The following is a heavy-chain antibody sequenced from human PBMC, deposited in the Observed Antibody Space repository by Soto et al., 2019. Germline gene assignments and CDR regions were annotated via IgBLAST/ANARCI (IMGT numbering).Heavy chain of an antibody. Sequence: QVQLVESGGGVVQPGRSLRLSCAASGFTFSSYGMHWVRQAPGKGLEWVAVIWYDGSNKYYADSVKGRFTISRDNSKNTLYLKMNSLRAEDTAVYYCARDWGYSSSSFHNWFDPWGQGTLVTVSS. CDR2: IWYDGSNK. V-gene: IGHV3-33*01. D-gene: IGHD6-6*01. CDR1: GFTFSSYG. CDR3: ARDWGYSSSSFHNWFDP. J-gene: IGHJ5*02.